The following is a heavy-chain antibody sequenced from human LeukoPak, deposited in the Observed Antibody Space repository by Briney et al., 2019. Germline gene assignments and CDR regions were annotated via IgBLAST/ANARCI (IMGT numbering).Heavy chain of an antibody. CDR3: ARFRTGRAFDI. CDR2: INPSGDST. CDR1: GYTFSSYY. D-gene: IGHD3/OR15-3a*01. J-gene: IGHJ3*02. Sequence: ASVKVSCKASGYTFSSYYMHWVRQATGQGLEWMGIINPSGDSTSYAQKFQGRVTMTRDTSTSTVYMDLSSLRSEDTAMYYCARFRTGRAFDIWGQGTMVTVSS. V-gene: IGHV1-46*01.